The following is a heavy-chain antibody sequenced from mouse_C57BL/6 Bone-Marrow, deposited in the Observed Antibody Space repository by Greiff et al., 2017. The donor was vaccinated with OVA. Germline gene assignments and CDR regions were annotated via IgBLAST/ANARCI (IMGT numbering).Heavy chain of an antibody. CDR1: GFTFSDYG. V-gene: IGHV5-17*01. D-gene: IGHD1-1*01. Sequence: EVQGVESGGGLVKPGGSLKLSCAASGFTFSDYGMHWVRQAPEKGLEWVAYISSGSSTIYYADTVKGRFTISRDNSKNTLFLQMTSLRSEDTAMYYCAMNFHYYGSSYVDYAMDYWGQGTSVTVSS. CDR2: ISSGSSTI. CDR3: AMNFHYYGSSYVDYAMDY. J-gene: IGHJ4*01.